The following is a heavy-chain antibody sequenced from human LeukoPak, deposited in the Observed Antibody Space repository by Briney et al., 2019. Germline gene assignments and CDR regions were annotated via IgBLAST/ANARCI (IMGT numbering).Heavy chain of an antibody. D-gene: IGHD1-20*01. J-gene: IGHJ4*02. Sequence: GGSLRLSCAASGFTFNTYAMSWVRQAPGEGLEWVSAVSGNSGGTYYADSVKGRFTISRDNSKYTLYLQMDSLRAEDTAVYYCAKGITGTPLFDYWGQGILVTLSS. V-gene: IGHV3-23*01. CDR2: VSGNSGGT. CDR1: GFTFNTYA. CDR3: AKGITGTPLFDY.